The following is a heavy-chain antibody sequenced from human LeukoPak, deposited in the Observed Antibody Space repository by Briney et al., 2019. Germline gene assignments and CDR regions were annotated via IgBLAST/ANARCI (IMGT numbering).Heavy chain of an antibody. Sequence: GGSLRLSCAASGFTFSSYSMNWVRQAPGKGLEWVSSISSSSSYIYYADSVKGRFTISRDNAKNSLYLQMNSLRAEDTAVYYCAREWQGYSSSRRASYYYMDVWGKGTTVTVSS. V-gene: IGHV3-21*01. D-gene: IGHD6-6*01. CDR1: GFTFSSYS. J-gene: IGHJ6*03. CDR2: ISSSSSYI. CDR3: AREWQGYSSSRRASYYYMDV.